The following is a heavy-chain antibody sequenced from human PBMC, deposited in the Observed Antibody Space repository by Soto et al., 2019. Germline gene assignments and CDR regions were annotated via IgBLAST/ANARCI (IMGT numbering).Heavy chain of an antibody. D-gene: IGHD1-20*01. V-gene: IGHV1-69*01. J-gene: IGHJ3*02. CDR2: IIPIFGTA. CDR3: ARAEGSYNWNDDGMAFDI. CDR1: GGTFSSYA. Sequence: QVQLVQSGAEVKKPGSSVKVSCKASGGTFSSYAISWVRQAPGQRLEWMGGIIPIFGTANYAQKFQGRVTITADESTSTAYMELSSLRSEDTAVYYCARAEGSYNWNDDGMAFDIWGQGTMVTVSS.